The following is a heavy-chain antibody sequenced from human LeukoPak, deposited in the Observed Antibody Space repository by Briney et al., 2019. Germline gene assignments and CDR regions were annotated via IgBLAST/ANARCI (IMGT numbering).Heavy chain of an antibody. V-gene: IGHV1-46*01. CDR2: INPSGGST. CDR3: ARGTYYYGSGSYYPYYFDY. Sequence: ASVKVSCKASGYTFTSYYMHWVRQAPGQGLGWMGIINPSGGSTSYAQKFQGRVTMTRDMSTSTAYMELSRLRSDDTAVYYCARGTYYYGSGSYYPYYFDYWGQGTLVTVSS. D-gene: IGHD3-10*01. CDR1: GYTFTSYY. J-gene: IGHJ4*02.